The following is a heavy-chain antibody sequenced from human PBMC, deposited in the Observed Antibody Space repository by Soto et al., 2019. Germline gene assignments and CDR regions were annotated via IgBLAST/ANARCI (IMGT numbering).Heavy chain of an antibody. J-gene: IGHJ5*02. D-gene: IGHD4-17*01. V-gene: IGHV3-23*01. CDR1: GFTFSSYG. CDR2: ISGSADNT. CDR3: EGDDYHPRFDP. Sequence: GGSLRLSCAASGFTFSSYGMHWVRQAPGKGLEWVSSISGSADNTYYADSVKGRFTISRDKSKNTLYLQMNSLRAEDTAVYYCEGDDYHPRFDPWGQGTLVTVSS.